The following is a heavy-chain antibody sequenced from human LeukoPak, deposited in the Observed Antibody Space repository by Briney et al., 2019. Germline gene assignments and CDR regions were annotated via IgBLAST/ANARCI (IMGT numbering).Heavy chain of an antibody. D-gene: IGHD3-10*01. Sequence: PGGSLRLSCAASGFTVSSNYMSWVRQAPGKGLEWVSVIHSGGSTYYADSVKGRFTISRDNSKNTLYLQMNSLRAEDTAVYYCARAINYGSGSADYWGQGTLVTVSS. V-gene: IGHV3-53*01. J-gene: IGHJ4*02. CDR3: ARAINYGSGSADY. CDR2: IHSGGST. CDR1: GFTVSSNY.